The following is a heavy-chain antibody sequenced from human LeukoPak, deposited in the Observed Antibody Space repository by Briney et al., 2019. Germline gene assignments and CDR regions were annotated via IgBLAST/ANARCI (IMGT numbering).Heavy chain of an antibody. CDR3: ARHATGSYSVPWLDP. CDR1: GVSISSHY. Sequence: SETLSLTCTVSGVSISSHYWSWSRQPPGKGLEWSGDFSDSGSTIYNPSLKSRVTILGDTSKNQFSLKLSSVTAADTSVYYCARHATGSYSVPWLDPWGQGNLVTVSS. V-gene: IGHV4-59*08. J-gene: IGHJ5*02. D-gene: IGHD3-10*01. CDR2: FSDSGST.